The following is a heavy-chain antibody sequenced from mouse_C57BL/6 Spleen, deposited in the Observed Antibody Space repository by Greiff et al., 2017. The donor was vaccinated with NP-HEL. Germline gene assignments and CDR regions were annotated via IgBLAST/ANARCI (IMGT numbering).Heavy chain of an antibody. V-gene: IGHV1-80*01. CDR1: GYAFSSYW. CDR2: IYPGDGDT. J-gene: IGHJ2*01. CDR3: ARGPYGSSYYDFDY. Sequence: VQLQQSGAELVKPGASVKISCKASGYAFSSYWMNWVKQRPGKGLEWIGQIYPGDGDTNYNGKFKGKATLTADKSSSTAYMQLSSLTSEDSAVYFCARGPYGSSYYDFDYWGQGTTLTVSS. D-gene: IGHD1-1*01.